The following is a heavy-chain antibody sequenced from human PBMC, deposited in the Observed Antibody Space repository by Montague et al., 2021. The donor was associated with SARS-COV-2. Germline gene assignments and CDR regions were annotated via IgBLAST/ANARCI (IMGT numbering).Heavy chain of an antibody. CDR2: SYYSGST. V-gene: IGHV4-31*03. J-gene: IGHJ5*02. CDR1: RGSISSGGNY. Sequence: TLSLTCTVSRGSISSGGNYWSWIRQHPVKGLEWIGYSYYSGSTYYNPSLKSRVSISVDTSKNQFSLKLSSVTAADTAVYYCARGRRYSSTWYGAFDPWSQGMQVTVSS. D-gene: IGHD6-13*01. CDR3: ARGRRYSSTWYGAFDP.